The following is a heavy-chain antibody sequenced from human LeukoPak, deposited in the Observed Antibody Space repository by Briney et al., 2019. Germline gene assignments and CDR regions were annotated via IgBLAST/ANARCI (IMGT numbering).Heavy chain of an antibody. CDR1: GTSISSYF. CDR3: ARDGPQGVGWLDY. CDR2: ISYSGST. V-gene: IGHV4-59*01. D-gene: IGHD6-19*01. Sequence: PSETLSLTCNVFGTSISSYFWTWIRQPPGKGLEWIGYISYSGSTNYNPSLKSRVTISVDTSKTHFSLKLNSVTAADTAVYYCARDGPQGVGWLDYWGQGTLITVSS. J-gene: IGHJ4*02.